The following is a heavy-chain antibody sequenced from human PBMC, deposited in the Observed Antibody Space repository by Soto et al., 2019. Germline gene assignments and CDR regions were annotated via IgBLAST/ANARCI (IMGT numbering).Heavy chain of an antibody. CDR1: SFTFSKYG. V-gene: IGHV1-18*01. CDR3: ARSGSSWNLREFDS. Sequence: GAPGKGSCKASSFTFSKYGISWGRPAPGQGLEWMGWISAYNGNINYAQKFRGRVTMTTDTSTSSAYLEVRSLRSDDTAVYYCARSGSSWNLREFDSWGQGTLVTVSS. D-gene: IGHD6-13*01. J-gene: IGHJ4*02. CDR2: ISAYNGNI.